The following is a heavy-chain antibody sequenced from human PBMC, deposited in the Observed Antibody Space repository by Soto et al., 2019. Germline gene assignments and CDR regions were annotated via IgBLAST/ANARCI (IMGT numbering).Heavy chain of an antibody. CDR1: ELTFRNEW. CDR3: ATHSRFKKDY. CDR2: INEHGSEI. Sequence: EVQLVQSGGDLVQPGGSLRLSCVVSELTFRNEWMTWVRQAPGKGLEWVANINEHGSEIYYVDSVKGRFIISRDNAKNSLFLQMNSLRAEDTAVYYCATHSRFKKDYWGQGTLVTVSS. V-gene: IGHV3-7*02. J-gene: IGHJ4*02. D-gene: IGHD3-3*01.